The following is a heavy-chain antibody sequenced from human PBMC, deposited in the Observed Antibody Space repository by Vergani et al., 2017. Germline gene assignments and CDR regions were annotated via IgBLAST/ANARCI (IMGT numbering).Heavy chain of an antibody. J-gene: IGHJ3*02. Sequence: QVQLVQSGAEVKKPGASVKVSCKASGYTFTGYYMHWVRQAPGQGLEWMGWINPNSGGTNYAQKFQGRVTMTRDTSISTAYMELSRLRSDDTAGYYCASPMGPSIAAPPPEFNIWGQGTMVTVSS. CDR3: ASPMGPSIAAPPPEFNI. D-gene: IGHD6-6*01. CDR2: INPNSGGT. V-gene: IGHV1-2*02. CDR1: GYTFTGYY.